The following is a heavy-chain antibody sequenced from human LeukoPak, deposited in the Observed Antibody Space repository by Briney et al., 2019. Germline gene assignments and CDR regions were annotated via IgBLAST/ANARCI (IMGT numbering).Heavy chain of an antibody. Sequence: GGSLRLSCAASGFTFSSYWMSWVRQAPGKGLEWVANIKQDGSEKYYVDSVKGRFTISRDNAKNSLYLQMNSLRAEDTAVYYCAREAVVVVAATSNWFDPWGQGTLVTVSS. J-gene: IGHJ5*02. V-gene: IGHV3-7*01. CDR1: GFTFSSYW. D-gene: IGHD2-15*01. CDR3: AREAVVVVAATSNWFDP. CDR2: IKQDGSEK.